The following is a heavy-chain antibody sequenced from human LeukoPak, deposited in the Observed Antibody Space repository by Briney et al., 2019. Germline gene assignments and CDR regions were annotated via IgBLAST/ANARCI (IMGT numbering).Heavy chain of an antibody. CDR1: GFTFSNHG. J-gene: IGHJ4*02. CDR3: ARAHNWKYGSFDF. D-gene: IGHD1-7*01. Sequence: GGTLRLSCATSGFTFSNHGMNWVRQAPGKGLEWVSCISSSSSYIYYADSVKGRFTISRDNAKNSLYLQMNSLRAEDTAVYYCARAHNWKYGSFDFWGQGTLVTVSS. CDR2: ISSSSSYI. V-gene: IGHV3-21*01.